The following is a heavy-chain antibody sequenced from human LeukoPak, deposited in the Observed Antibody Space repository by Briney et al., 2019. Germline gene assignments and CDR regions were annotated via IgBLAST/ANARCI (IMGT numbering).Heavy chain of an antibody. J-gene: IGHJ4*02. V-gene: IGHV3-23*01. CDR2: ISGSGGST. CDR3: AKLTLPIWFGD. D-gene: IGHD3-10*01. Sequence: GGSLRLSCAASGFTFSSYGMSWVRQAPGKGLEWVSAISGSGGSTYYADSVKGRFTISRDNSKNTLYLQMNSLRAEDTAVYYCAKLTLPIWFGDWGQGTLVTVSS. CDR1: GFTFSSYG.